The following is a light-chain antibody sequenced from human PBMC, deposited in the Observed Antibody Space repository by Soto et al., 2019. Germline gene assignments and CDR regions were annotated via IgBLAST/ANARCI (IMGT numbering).Light chain of an antibody. V-gene: IGKV3-20*01. Sequence: EIVLTQSPGTLSLSPGERATLSCRASQSVSSTSLHWYQKRPGQAPSLLIYGASSRAPGIPDRFSGSGSGTDFTLTISRLEPEDFAVYYCQPHDSSVTFGQGTRLEIK. CDR2: GAS. CDR3: QPHDSSVT. J-gene: IGKJ5*01. CDR1: QSVSSTS.